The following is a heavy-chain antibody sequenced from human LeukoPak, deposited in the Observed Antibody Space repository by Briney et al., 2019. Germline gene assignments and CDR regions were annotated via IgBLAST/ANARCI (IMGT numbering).Heavy chain of an antibody. J-gene: IGHJ4*02. V-gene: IGHV4-59*08. D-gene: IGHD3-3*01. CDR3: ARGFSY. CDR2: IYYSGST. CDR1: GGSISSYY. Sequence: PSGTLSLTCTVSGGSISSYYWSWIRQSPGKGLEWIGYIYYSGSTHYNPSLKSRISISKDASKNQFSLKLTSVTAADTAVYFCARGFSYWGQGTLVTVSS.